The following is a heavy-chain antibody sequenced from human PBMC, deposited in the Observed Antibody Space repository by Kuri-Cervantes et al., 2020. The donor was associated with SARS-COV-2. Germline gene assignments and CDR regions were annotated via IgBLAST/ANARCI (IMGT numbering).Heavy chain of an antibody. Sequence: ETLSLTCAASGFTFSSYAMSWVRQAPGKGLEWVSAISGSGGSTYYADSVKGRFTISRDNSKNTLYLQMNSLRVEDTAVYYCARAYDFWSGYYPHWGQGTLVTVSS. CDR3: ARAYDFWSGYYPH. V-gene: IGHV3-23*01. J-gene: IGHJ4*02. D-gene: IGHD3-3*01. CDR1: GFTFSSYA. CDR2: ISGSGGST.